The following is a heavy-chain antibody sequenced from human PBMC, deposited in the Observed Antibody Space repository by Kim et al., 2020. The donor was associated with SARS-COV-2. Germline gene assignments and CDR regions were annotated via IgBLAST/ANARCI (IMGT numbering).Heavy chain of an antibody. J-gene: IGHJ6*02. CDR2: IIPIFGTA. CDR1: GGTFSSYA. V-gene: IGHV1-69*13. CDR3: ARGSTMVRGNYYYYGMDV. D-gene: IGHD3-10*01. Sequence: SVKVSCKASGGTFSSYAISWVRQAPGQGLEWMGGIIPIFGTANYAQKLQGRVTITADESTSTAYMELSSLRSEDTAVYYCARGSTMVRGNYYYYGMDVWRQGTKVAVSS.